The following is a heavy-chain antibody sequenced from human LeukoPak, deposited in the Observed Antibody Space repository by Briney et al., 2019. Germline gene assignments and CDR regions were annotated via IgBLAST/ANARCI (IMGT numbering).Heavy chain of an antibody. CDR3: AKKTYDSSGLIPHPGVFDI. J-gene: IGHJ3*02. D-gene: IGHD3-22*01. CDR1: GGSISTSNW. CDR2: IYHSGST. V-gene: IGHV4-4*02. Sequence: SETLSLTLAVSGGSISTSNWWGWVRPPPGKGPEWVGEIYHSGSTNYNPSLKSRVTISVDKSKNQFSLKLSSVTAADTAMYYCAKKTYDSSGLIPHPGVFDIWGQGTMVTVSS.